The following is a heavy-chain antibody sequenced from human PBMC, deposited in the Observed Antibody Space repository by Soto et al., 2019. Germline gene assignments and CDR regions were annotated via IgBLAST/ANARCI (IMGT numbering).Heavy chain of an antibody. CDR3: AQGRAEWAYFDY. CDR1: GFSLSSDEVS. CDR2: IYWDDDK. Sequence: QITLRESGPTLVKPTQTLTLTCTFSGFSLSSDEVSVSGIRQPPGKAPEWLALIYWDDDKRYRPSLKNRVTITKDTSKNQVVLTMTNMNPVDTATYYCAQGRAEWAYFDYWGQGTLVTVSS. D-gene: IGHD1-26*01. V-gene: IGHV2-5*02. J-gene: IGHJ4*02.